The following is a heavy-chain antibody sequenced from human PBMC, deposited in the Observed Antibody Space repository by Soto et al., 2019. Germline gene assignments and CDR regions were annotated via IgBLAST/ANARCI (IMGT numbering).Heavy chain of an antibody. Sequence: SETLSLTCTVSGGSISSYYWSWIRQPPGKGLEWIGYIYYSGSTNYNPSLKSRVTISVDTSKNQFSLKLSSVTAADTAVYYCARDGRSSYTSYYMDVWGKGTTVTVSS. CDR2: IYYSGST. CDR1: GGSISSYY. J-gene: IGHJ6*03. CDR3: ARDGRSSYTSYYMDV. V-gene: IGHV4-59*01. D-gene: IGHD6-13*01.